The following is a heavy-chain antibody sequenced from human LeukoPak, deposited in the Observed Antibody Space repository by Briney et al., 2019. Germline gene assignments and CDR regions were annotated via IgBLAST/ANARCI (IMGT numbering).Heavy chain of an antibody. CDR3: ARPPGIAAAGPIGAFDI. Sequence: ASVKVSCKASGYTFTSYGISWVRQAPGQGLEWMGWISAYNGNTNYAQKLQGRVTMTTDTSTSTAYMELRSLRSDDTAVYYCARPPGIAAAGPIGAFDIWGQGTMVTVSS. V-gene: IGHV1-18*01. D-gene: IGHD6-13*01. CDR1: GYTFTSYG. CDR2: ISAYNGNT. J-gene: IGHJ3*02.